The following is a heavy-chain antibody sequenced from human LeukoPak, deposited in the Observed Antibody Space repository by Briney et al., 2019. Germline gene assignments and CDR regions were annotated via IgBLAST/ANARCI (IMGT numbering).Heavy chain of an antibody. D-gene: IGHD3-22*01. J-gene: IGHJ4*02. Sequence: PGGSLRLSCAASGFTFSTYGMHWVRQAPGKGLEWVAVISYDGSNEFYADSVKGRFTISRDNSKNTLYLQMNSLRAEDTAVYCCAKDGRDYYDSSGYYDYWDQGTLVTVSS. CDR2: ISYDGSNE. CDR3: AKDGRDYYDSSGYYDY. CDR1: GFTFSTYG. V-gene: IGHV3-30*18.